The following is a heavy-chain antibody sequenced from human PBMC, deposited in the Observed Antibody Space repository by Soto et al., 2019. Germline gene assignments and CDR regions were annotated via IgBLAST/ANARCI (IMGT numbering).Heavy chain of an antibody. CDR2: EYSGST. J-gene: IGHJ4*02. CDR3: ARVPDY. V-gene: IGHV4-59*12. CDR1: GASISRDH. Sequence: SETLSLTCTVSGASISRDHWNWIRQPPGKGLEWIGEYSGSTNYNPSLKSRVTISVDTSKNQFSLKLSSVTAADTAVYYCARVPDYWGQGTLVTVSS.